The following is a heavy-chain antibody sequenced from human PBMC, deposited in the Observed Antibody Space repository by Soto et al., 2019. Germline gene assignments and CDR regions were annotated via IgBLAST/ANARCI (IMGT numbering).Heavy chain of an antibody. CDR2: IYYSGST. D-gene: IGHD3-10*01. CDR1: GGSISSSSYY. V-gene: IGHV4-39*01. CDR3: ARLQRVRGGANYFDY. Sequence: QLQLQESGPGLVKPSETLSLTCTVSGGSISSSSYYWVWIRQPPGKGLDWIGTIYYSGSTYYNPSLQSRVTMSVDTSKNQFSLKLSSVTAADTAVYYCARLQRVRGGANYFDYWGQGTLVTVSS. J-gene: IGHJ4*02.